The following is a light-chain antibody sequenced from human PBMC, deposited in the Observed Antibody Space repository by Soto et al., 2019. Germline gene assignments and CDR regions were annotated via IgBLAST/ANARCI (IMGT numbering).Light chain of an antibody. CDR3: QQAYTFPWT. CDR2: GGS. Sequence: DIQMTQSPSSVSASVGDRVTISCRASQGLSSWLAWYQQKPGKAPKLLIYGGSNLQSGVTSRFSGSGSGTDFTLTISSLQSEDFATYYCQQAYTFPWTFGQGTTVEI. CDR1: QGLSSW. V-gene: IGKV1-12*01. J-gene: IGKJ1*01.